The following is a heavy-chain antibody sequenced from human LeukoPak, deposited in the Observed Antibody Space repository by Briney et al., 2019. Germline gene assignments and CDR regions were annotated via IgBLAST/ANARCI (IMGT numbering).Heavy chain of an antibody. Sequence: PSETLSLTCTVSGGSISSYYWGWIRQPPGKGLEWIGSIYYSGSTYYNPSLKSRVTISVDTSKTKNQFSLKLSSVTAADTAVYYCARQMRAGTTGTTSYNYYEMDVWGQGTTVTVSS. CDR3: ARQMRAGTTGTTSYNYYEMDV. V-gene: IGHV4-39*01. CDR1: GGSISSYY. D-gene: IGHD1-1*01. J-gene: IGHJ6*02. CDR2: IYYSGST.